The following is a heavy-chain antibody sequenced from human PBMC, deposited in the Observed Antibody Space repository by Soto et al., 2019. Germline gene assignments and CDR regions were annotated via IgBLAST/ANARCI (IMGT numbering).Heavy chain of an antibody. CDR3: ARDRSGYDRSGLR. D-gene: IGHD3-22*01. Sequence: GGSLRLSCAASGFTFSDYYMSWIRQAPGKGLEWVSYISSSGSSTYYADSVKGRFTISRDNARNSLYLQMNSLRSEDTAVYYCARDRSGYDRSGLRWGPGTLVTVSS. CDR2: ISSSGSST. CDR1: GFTFSDYY. V-gene: IGHV3-11*01. J-gene: IGHJ4*02.